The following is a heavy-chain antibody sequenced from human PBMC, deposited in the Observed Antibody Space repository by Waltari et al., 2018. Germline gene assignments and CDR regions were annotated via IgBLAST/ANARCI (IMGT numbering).Heavy chain of an antibody. CDR2: VNVVGGYI. CDR1: GFWFGDYW. J-gene: IGHJ4*02. V-gene: IGHV3-74*01. Sequence: EVHLAESGGGVVQPGGSLRLSCTGSGFWFGDYWMHWVRQAPGKGLEWGSRVNVVGGYISYGDSVKGRFTISRDNAKNTVFLQLNSLRADDTAVYFCARKAGSGYPYGPFYYDNWGQGTLVTVSS. D-gene: IGHD5-12*01. CDR3: ARKAGSGYPYGPFYYDN.